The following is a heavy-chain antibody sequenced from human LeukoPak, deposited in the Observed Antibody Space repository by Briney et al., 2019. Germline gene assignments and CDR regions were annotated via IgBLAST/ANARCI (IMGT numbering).Heavy chain of an antibody. CDR1: GFIFSIYA. CDR2: ISGNGNKI. V-gene: IGHV3-23*01. D-gene: IGHD2/OR15-2a*01. Sequence: GGSLRLSCEASGFIFSIYAMNWVRQAPGKGPEWVSSISGNGNKIRYADSVKGRFTISRDNSKNTLYLQMNSLRVEDTAIYYCSKDLTTTSIGYFGYWGQGTLVTVSS. J-gene: IGHJ4*02. CDR3: SKDLTTTSIGYFGY.